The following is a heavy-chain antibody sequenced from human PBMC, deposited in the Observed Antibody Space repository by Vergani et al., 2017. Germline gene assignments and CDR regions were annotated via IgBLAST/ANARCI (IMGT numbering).Heavy chain of an antibody. D-gene: IGHD1-26*01. V-gene: IGHV3-15*01. J-gene: IGHJ4*02. Sequence: EVQLVESGGGLVKPGGSLRLSCAASGFTFSNAWMSWVRQAPGKGLEWVGRIKSKTDGGTTDYAAPVKGRFTISRDDSKNTLYLQMNSLRAEDTAVYYCAKDDGVGATGLDYWGQGTLVTVSS. CDR2: IKSKTDGGTT. CDR3: AKDDGVGATGLDY. CDR1: GFTFSNAW.